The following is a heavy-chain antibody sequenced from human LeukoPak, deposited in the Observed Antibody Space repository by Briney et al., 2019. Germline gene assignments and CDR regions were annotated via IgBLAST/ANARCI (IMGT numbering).Heavy chain of an antibody. J-gene: IGHJ4*02. CDR1: GFTFSDYS. D-gene: IGHD7-27*01. CDR3: AKDREPGAA. Sequence: GGSLRLSCVASGFTFSDYSMSWVRQAPGKGLEWVSGISASGVSTYYADSVKGRFTTSRDNSKNTLYLQMDSLRADDTAIYYCAKDREPGAAWGRETVVTVFS. V-gene: IGHV3-23*01. CDR2: ISASGVST.